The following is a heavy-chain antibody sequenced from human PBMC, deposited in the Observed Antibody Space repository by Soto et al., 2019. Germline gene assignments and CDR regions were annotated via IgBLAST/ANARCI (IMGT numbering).Heavy chain of an antibody. D-gene: IGHD2-2*01. CDR2: INSDGSTT. CDR3: ATLCSTPSCLQY. Sequence: EVQLVESGGGLVQPGGSLRLSCTASGFTFSSYWMHWVRQAPGKGLVWVSRINSDGSTTNYADSVKGRFTISRDNAKNTLYLQMNSLRAEDTAIYCCATLCSTPSCLQYWGQGTLVTVSS. J-gene: IGHJ4*02. V-gene: IGHV3-74*01. CDR1: GFTFSSYW.